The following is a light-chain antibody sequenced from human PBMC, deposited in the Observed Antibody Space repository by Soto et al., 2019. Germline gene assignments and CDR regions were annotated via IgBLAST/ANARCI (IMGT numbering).Light chain of an antibody. Sequence: DIQMTQSPSSLSASVGDRVTITCRASQSISSYLNWYQQKPGKAPKLLIYAASSLQSGVPSRFSGSASGTDFTLTISSLQPEDFATYYCQQSESTAWTFGQGTKVEIK. CDR3: QQSESTAWT. CDR2: AAS. CDR1: QSISSY. V-gene: IGKV1-39*01. J-gene: IGKJ1*01.